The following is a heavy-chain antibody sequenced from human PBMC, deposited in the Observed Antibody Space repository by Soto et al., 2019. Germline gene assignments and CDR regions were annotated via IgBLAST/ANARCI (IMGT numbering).Heavy chain of an antibody. CDR3: ASDYGIPLWFEH. Sequence: QVQLVESGGGVVQPGGSLRLSCAASGFTFSSYWMHWVRQAPGKGLEWVAVIWYDGSNKYYADSAKVQFTITRDNSKNTQYLKMKSVRPKDTAVYYCASDYGIPLWFEHWGQGTLVTVSS. J-gene: IGHJ5*02. CDR1: GFTFSSYW. D-gene: IGHD5-18*01. CDR2: IWYDGSNK. V-gene: IGHV3-33*01.